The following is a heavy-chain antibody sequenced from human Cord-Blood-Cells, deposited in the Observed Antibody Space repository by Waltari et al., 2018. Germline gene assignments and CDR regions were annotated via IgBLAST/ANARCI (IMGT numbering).Heavy chain of an antibody. Sequence: QVQLQESGPGLVKPSETLSLTCTVSGGSIRSYYWSWIRQPPGKGLEWIGYIYYSGSTNYNPSLKSRVTISVDTSKNQFSLKLSSVTAADTAVYYCARVERGYCSGGSCYYWYFDLWGRGTLVTVSS. V-gene: IGHV4-59*01. CDR1: GGSIRSYY. D-gene: IGHD2-15*01. CDR3: ARVERGYCSGGSCYYWYFDL. J-gene: IGHJ2*01. CDR2: IYYSGST.